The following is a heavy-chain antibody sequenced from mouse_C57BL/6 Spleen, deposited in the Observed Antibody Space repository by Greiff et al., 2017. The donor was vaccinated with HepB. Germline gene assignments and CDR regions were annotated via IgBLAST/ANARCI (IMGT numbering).Heavy chain of an antibody. CDR2: IRSKSNNYAT. Sequence: EVKLVESGGGLVQPKGSLKLSCAASGFSFNTYAMNWVRQAPGKGLEWVARIRSKSNNYATYYADSVKDRFTISRDDSESMLYLQMNNLKTEDTAMYYCVRQGTPYYFDYWGQGTTLTVSS. J-gene: IGHJ2*01. CDR3: VRQGTPYYFDY. D-gene: IGHD2-14*01. V-gene: IGHV10-1*01. CDR1: GFSFNTYA.